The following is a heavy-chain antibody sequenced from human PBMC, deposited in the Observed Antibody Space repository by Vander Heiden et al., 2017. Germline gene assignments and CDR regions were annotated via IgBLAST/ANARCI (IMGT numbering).Heavy chain of an antibody. CDR2: ISGSGGST. D-gene: IGHD4-17*01. CDR1: RFPFRMYA. CDR3: ANYGDYAVGGWFDP. V-gene: IGHV3-23*01. J-gene: IGHJ5*02. Sequence: VQLLESGGGLVQPGGSLRLSCAAPRFPFRMYAMSLVSQAPGKGLEWVSAISGSGGSTYDADSVKGRFTISRDNSKNTLYLQMNSLRAEDTAVYYCANYGDYAVGGWFDPWGQGTLVTVSS.